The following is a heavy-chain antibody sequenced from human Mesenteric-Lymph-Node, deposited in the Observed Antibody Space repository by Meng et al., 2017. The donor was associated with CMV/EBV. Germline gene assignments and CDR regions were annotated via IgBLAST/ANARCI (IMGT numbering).Heavy chain of an antibody. CDR2: INSDGRST. CDR3: ARDQCTSCYRYYYGMDV. J-gene: IGHJ6*02. D-gene: IGHD2-2*01. V-gene: IGHV3-74*01. CDR1: GFTFSSYW. Sequence: GSLKISCAASGFTFSSYWMHWVRQAPGKGLVWVSRINSDGRSTSYADSVKGRFTISRDNAKNTLYLQMNSLRAEDTAVYYCARDQCTSCYRYYYGMDVWGQGTTVTVSS.